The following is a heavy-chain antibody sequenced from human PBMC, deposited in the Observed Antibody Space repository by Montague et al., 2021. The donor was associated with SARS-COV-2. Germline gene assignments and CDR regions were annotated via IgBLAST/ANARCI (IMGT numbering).Heavy chain of an antibody. D-gene: IGHD6-19*01. J-gene: IGHJ4*02. Sequence: PALVKPTQTLTLTCTFSGFSLSTRTVGVGWIRQPPGKALEWLALIYWDDDKRYSPSLKSRLTITKVTSKNQVVLTMTNMDPVDTDTYYCAHRLPAVAAFDYWGQGTLVTVSS. CDR3: AHRLPAVAAFDY. V-gene: IGHV2-5*02. CDR2: IYWDDDK. CDR1: GFSLSTRTVG.